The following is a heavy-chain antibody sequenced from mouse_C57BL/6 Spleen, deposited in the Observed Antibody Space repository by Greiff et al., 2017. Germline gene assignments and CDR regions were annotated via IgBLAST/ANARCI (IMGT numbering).Heavy chain of an antibody. V-gene: IGHV5-12*01. CDR3: ARLGGNYLFDY. CDR2: ISNGGGST. CDR1: GFTFSDYY. Sequence: EVKLMESGGGLVQPGGSLKLSCAASGFTFSDYYMSWVRQTPEKRLEWVAYISNGGGSTYYPDTVKGRFTISRDNAKNTLYLQMSRLKSEDTAMYYCARLGGNYLFDYWGQGTTLTVSS. J-gene: IGHJ2*01. D-gene: IGHD2-1*01.